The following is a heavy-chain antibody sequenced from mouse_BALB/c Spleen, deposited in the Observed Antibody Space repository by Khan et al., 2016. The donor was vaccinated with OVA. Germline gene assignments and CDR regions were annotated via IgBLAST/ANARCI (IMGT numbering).Heavy chain of an antibody. CDR2: ISTYSGNT. CDR3: TRPAYDGYYDY. CDR1: GYTFTDYA. V-gene: IGHV1S137*01. J-gene: IGHJ2*01. D-gene: IGHD2-3*01. Sequence: QVQLQQSGPEVVRPGVSVKISCKGSGYTFTDYAMHWVKQSHAKSLEWIGLISTYSGNTNYKQKFKGKATMNVDKSSSTAYMELARLTSEDSAIYYGTRPAYDGYYDYWGQGTTLTVSS.